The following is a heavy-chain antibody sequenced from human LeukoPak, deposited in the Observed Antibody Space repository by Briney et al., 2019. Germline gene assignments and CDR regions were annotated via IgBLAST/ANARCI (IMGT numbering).Heavy chain of an antibody. CDR2: INNVGSST. CDR3: ARGLYYDMDV. J-gene: IGHJ6*02. CDR1: GFTFSTYW. V-gene: IGHV3-74*01. Sequence: GGSLRLSCAASGFTFSTYWMHWVRQVPGKGLVWFSRINNVGSSTAYADSVKGRFTISRDNAKNTLYLQLNSLRVEDTAVYYCARGLYYDMDVWGQGTTVTVSS.